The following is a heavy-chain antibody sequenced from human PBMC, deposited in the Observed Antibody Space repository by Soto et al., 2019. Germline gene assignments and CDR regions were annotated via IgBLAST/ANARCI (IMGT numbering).Heavy chain of an antibody. J-gene: IGHJ6*02. Sequence: GESLKISCKGSGYRFTNYWIAWVRQMPGKGLEWMGIIYPDDSDARYSPSFQGQVTISADKSINTAYVQWSSLQASDTAMYYCARHPTLGALSRLDVWGQGTTVTLSS. CDR3: ARHPTLGALSRLDV. D-gene: IGHD3-16*02. CDR1: GYRFTNYW. CDR2: IYPDDSDA. V-gene: IGHV5-51*01.